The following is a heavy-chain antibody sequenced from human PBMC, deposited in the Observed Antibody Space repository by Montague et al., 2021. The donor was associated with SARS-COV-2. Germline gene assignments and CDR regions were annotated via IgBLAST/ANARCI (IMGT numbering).Heavy chain of an antibody. CDR2: INDGGSV. V-gene: IGHV4-34*01. CDR1: GGSFSGYF. J-gene: IGHJ3*02. CDR3: ARTSKMDDYVWGSYRFTAFDT. D-gene: IGHD3-16*02. Sequence: SETLSLTCGAYGGSFSGYFWTWIRQPPGKGPEWIGEINDGGSVTYNPSLKSRLTMSVDTSKKQFSLNLTSVAAADMAVYYCARTSKMDDYVWGSYRFTAFDTWGRGTMVIVSS.